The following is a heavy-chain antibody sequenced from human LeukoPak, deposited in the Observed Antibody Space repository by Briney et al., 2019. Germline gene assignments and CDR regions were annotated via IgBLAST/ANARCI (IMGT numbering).Heavy chain of an antibody. CDR3: AITKTPMGPIDY. CDR1: GYTFTSYA. D-gene: IGHD3-10*01. Sequence: ASVKVSCKASGYTFTSYAMHWVRQAPGQRLEWMGWINAGNGNTKYSQKFQGRVTITRDTSASTAYMELSSLRSEDTAVYYCAITKTPMGPIDYWGQGTLVTVSS. V-gene: IGHV1-3*01. CDR2: INAGNGNT. J-gene: IGHJ4*02.